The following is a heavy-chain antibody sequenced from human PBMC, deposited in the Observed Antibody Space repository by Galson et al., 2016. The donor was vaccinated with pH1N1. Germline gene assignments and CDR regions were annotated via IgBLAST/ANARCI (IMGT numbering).Heavy chain of an antibody. J-gene: IGHJ4*02. CDR1: GFTFRSYA. Sequence: SLRLSCAVSGFTFRSYAMNWVRQAPGKGPEWVSVISGGGTIHYADSMRGRFTISRDNSNNTVYLQMNSLRAEDTGVYYCAKDKRSGWSVVGGFMDHWGQGTLVTVSS. V-gene: IGHV3-23*01. CDR3: AKDKRSGWSVVGGFMDH. D-gene: IGHD6-19*01. CDR2: ISGGGTI.